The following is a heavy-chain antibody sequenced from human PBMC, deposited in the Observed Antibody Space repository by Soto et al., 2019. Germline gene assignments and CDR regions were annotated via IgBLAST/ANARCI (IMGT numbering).Heavy chain of an antibody. V-gene: IGHV4-31*03. J-gene: IGHJ4*02. CDR3: ARGFWGELLTFDY. D-gene: IGHD1-26*01. CDR2: IYYSGST. CDR1: GGSISSGCYY. Sequence: QVQLQESGPGLVKPSQTLSLTCTVSGGSISSGCYYWSWIRQHPGQGLESIGYIYYSGSTYYNPSLKSRVTISVDTSKHQFSLKLSSVTAADTAVYYCARGFWGELLTFDYWGQGTLVTVSS.